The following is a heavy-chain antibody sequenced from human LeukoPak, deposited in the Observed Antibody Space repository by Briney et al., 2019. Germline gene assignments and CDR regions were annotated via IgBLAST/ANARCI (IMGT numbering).Heavy chain of an antibody. CDR2: INPNSGGT. Sequence: ASVKVSCKASGYTFTGYYMHWVRQAPGQGLEWMGWINPNSGGTNYAQKFQGRVTMTRDTSISTAYMELSRLRSDDTAVYYCARATSTYYDFWSGYANFDYWGQGTLVTVSS. CDR3: ARATSTYYDFWSGYANFDY. V-gene: IGHV1-2*02. CDR1: GYTFTGYY. J-gene: IGHJ4*02. D-gene: IGHD3-3*01.